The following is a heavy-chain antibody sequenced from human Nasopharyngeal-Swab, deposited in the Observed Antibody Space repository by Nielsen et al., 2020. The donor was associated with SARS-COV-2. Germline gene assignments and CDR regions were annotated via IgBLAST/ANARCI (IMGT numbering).Heavy chain of an antibody. CDR1: GYSFTGYY. J-gene: IGHJ4*02. Sequence: ASVKVSCKASGYSFTGYYLHWVRQAPGEGLEWVGWININSDETVYAQKFNDRVTMTRDTSINTAYMELTSLRSDDTAVYYCAKDLRVYGSGSLDYWGQGTPVTVFS. D-gene: IGHD3-10*01. CDR2: ININSDET. V-gene: IGHV1-2*02. CDR3: AKDLRVYGSGSLDY.